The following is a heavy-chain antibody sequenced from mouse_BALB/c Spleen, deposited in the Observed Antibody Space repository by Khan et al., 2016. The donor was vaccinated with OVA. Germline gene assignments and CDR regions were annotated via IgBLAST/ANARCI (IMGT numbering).Heavy chain of an antibody. J-gene: IGHJ3*01. D-gene: IGHD1-1*02. CDR3: ARLAYYYNSEGFAY. CDR2: ISTGGHYT. CDR1: GFTFSTYG. Sequence: EVELVESGGDLVKPGGSLKLSCAASGFTFSTYGMSWVRQTPDKRLEWVATISTGGHYTYYIDSVQGRFTISRDNAKNTLHLQMSSLKSEDTAMYYCARLAYYYNSEGFAYWGQGTLVTVS. V-gene: IGHV5-6*01.